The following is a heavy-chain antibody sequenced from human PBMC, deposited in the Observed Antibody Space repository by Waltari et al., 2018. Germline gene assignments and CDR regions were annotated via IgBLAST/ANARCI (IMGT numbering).Heavy chain of an antibody. CDR3: TRGGWKTTDYGMDV. CDR2: IYYTGSS. V-gene: IGHV4-59*01. CDR1: GGPISNYY. Sequence: QVHLQESGPGLVRPSETLSLTCTVSGGPISNYYWNWIRQPPGKGLEWIGSIYYTGSSNYSPSLKSRITLSVDMSANQFSLSLTSVTAADTAMYYCTRGGWKTTDYGMDVWGQGTTVVVSS. J-gene: IGHJ6*02. D-gene: IGHD1-1*01.